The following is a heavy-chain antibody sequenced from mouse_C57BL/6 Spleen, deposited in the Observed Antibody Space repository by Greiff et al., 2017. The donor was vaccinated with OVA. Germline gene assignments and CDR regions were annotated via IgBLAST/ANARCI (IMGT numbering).Heavy chain of an antibody. CDR3: TTVPHYYGSSYGYFDV. V-gene: IGHV14-4*01. J-gene: IGHJ1*03. CDR2: LDPENGDT. Sequence: EVQLQQSGAELVRPGASVKLSCTASGFNIKDDYMHWVKQRPEQGLEWIGWLDPENGDTEYASKFQGKATITADTSSNTAYLQLSSLTSEDTAVYYCTTVPHYYGSSYGYFDVWGTGTTVTVSS. CDR1: GFNIKDDY. D-gene: IGHD1-1*01.